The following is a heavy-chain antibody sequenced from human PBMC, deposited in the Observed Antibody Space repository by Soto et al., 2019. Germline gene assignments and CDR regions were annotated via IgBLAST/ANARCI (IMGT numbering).Heavy chain of an antibody. D-gene: IGHD6-13*01. V-gene: IGHV4-31*03. CDR2: IYHSGST. CDR3: ARALAAAGYYYYYGMDV. CDR1: GGSISSGGYY. Sequence: PSETLSLTCTVSGGSISSGGYYWSWIRQHPGKGLEWIGYIYHSGSTNYNPSLKSRVTISVDKSKNQFSLKLSSVTAADTAVYYCARALAAAGYYYYYGMDVWGQGTTVTVSS. J-gene: IGHJ6*02.